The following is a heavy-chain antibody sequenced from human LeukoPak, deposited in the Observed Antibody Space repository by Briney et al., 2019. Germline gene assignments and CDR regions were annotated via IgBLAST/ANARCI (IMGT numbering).Heavy chain of an antibody. Sequence: VASVKVSCKASGYTFTGYYMHWVRQAPGQGLEWMGWINPNSGGTNYAQKFQGWVTMTRDTSISTAYMELSRLRSDDTAVYYCARERSGGYYYGSGRRNWFDPWGQGTLVTVSS. CDR3: ARERSGGYYYGSGRRNWFDP. CDR1: GYTFTGYY. CDR2: INPNSGGT. D-gene: IGHD3-10*01. V-gene: IGHV1-2*04. J-gene: IGHJ5*02.